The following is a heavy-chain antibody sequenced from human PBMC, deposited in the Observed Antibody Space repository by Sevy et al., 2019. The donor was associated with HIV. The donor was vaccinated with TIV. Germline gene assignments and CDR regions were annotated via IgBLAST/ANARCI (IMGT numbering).Heavy chain of an antibody. CDR1: GGSFSGYY. D-gene: IGHD6-6*01. CDR2: INHSGST. CDR3: ARGRGSSYDQDGWFDP. Sequence: SETLSLTCAVYGGSFSGYYWSWIRQPPGKGLEWIGEINHSGSTNYNPSLKSRVTISVDTSKNQFSLKLSSVTAADTAVYYCARGRGSSYDQDGWFDPWGQGTLVTVSS. J-gene: IGHJ5*02. V-gene: IGHV4-34*01.